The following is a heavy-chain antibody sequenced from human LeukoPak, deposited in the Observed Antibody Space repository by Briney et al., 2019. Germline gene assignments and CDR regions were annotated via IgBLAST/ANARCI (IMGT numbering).Heavy chain of an antibody. D-gene: IGHD3-22*01. CDR2: IDWDDDK. V-gene: IGHV2-70*11. CDR3: ARNRGMYYYDSSGYYYSYYYYMDV. Sequence: SGPALVKPTQTLTLTCTLSGFSLSTSGMCVSWIRQPPGKALEWLARIDWDDDKYYSTSLKTRLTISKDTSKNQVVLTMTNMDPVDTATYYCARNRGMYYYDSSGYYYSYYYYMDVWGKGTTVTVSS. CDR1: GFSLSTSGMC. J-gene: IGHJ6*03.